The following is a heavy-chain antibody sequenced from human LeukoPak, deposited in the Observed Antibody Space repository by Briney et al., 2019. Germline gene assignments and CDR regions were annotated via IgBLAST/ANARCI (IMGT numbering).Heavy chain of an antibody. V-gene: IGHV3-48*01. Sequence: PGGSLRLSCAASGFTFSSYSMTWVRQAPGKGLEWVSYISSSSSTIYYADSVKGRFTISRDNAKNSLYLQMNSLRAEDTAVYYCAKDRIAVAGWIYYYYYGMDVWGQGTTVTVSS. CDR3: AKDRIAVAGWIYYYYYGMDV. D-gene: IGHD6-19*01. J-gene: IGHJ6*02. CDR1: GFTFSSYS. CDR2: ISSSSSTI.